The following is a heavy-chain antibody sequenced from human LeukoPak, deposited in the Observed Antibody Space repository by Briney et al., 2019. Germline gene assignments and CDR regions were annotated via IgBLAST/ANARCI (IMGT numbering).Heavy chain of an antibody. V-gene: IGHV3-33*01. CDR2: IWYDGGNK. CDR1: GFTFSSYG. D-gene: IGHD4-17*01. CDR3: ARDPAYGDYASNYYYYYGMDV. J-gene: IGHJ6*02. Sequence: GGSLRLSCAASGFTFSSYGMHWVRQAPGKGLEWVAVIWYDGGNKYYADSVKGRFTISRDNSKNTLYLQMNSLRAEDTAVYYCARDPAYGDYASNYYYYYGMDVWGQGTTVTVSS.